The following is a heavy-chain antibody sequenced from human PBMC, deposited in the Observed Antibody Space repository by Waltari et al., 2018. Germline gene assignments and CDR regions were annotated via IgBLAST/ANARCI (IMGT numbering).Heavy chain of an antibody. J-gene: IGHJ6*02. CDR2: INHSGST. Sequence: QVQLQQWGAGLLKPSETLSLTCAVYGGSFSGYYWTWICQPPGKGREWIGEINHSGSTNYNPSLKSRVTISVDTSKNQFSLQLNSVTPEDTAVYYCARGVAVAGTGPSYYYYGMDVWGQGTTVTVSS. V-gene: IGHV4-34*01. CDR1: GGSFSGYY. CDR3: ARGVAVAGTGPSYYYYGMDV. D-gene: IGHD6-19*01.